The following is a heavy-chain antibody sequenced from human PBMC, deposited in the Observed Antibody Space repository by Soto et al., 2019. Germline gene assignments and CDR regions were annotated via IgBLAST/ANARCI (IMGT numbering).Heavy chain of an antibody. Sequence: QVQLVESGGGVVQPGRSMRLSCAASGFTFSSYGMHWVRQAPGKGLEWVAVIWYDGSNKYYADSVKGRFTISRDNSKNTLYLQMNSLRAEDTAVYYCARGQKGPFDYWGKGTLVTVSS. CDR2: IWYDGSNK. CDR1: GFTFSSYG. J-gene: IGHJ4*02. CDR3: ARGQKGPFDY. V-gene: IGHV3-33*01.